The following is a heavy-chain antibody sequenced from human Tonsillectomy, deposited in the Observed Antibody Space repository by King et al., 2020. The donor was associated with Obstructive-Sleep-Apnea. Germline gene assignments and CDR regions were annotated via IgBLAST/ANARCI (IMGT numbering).Heavy chain of an antibody. CDR1: GYSISSGYY. V-gene: IGHV4-38-2*02. Sequence: QESGPGLVKPSETLSLTCTVSGYSISSGYYWGWIRQSPGKGLEWIGNIYHSGSTYYNPSLQSRVSISADTSKNQFSLKLTSVTAADTAVYYCARDNTEATFVFWGQGTLVTVSS. CDR2: IYHSGST. J-gene: IGHJ4*02. CDR3: ARDNTEATFVF.